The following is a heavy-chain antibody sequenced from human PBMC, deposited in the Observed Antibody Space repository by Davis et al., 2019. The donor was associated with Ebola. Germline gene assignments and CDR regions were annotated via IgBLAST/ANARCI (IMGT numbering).Heavy chain of an antibody. V-gene: IGHV3-30*18. Sequence: PGGSLRLSCAASGFPFSNYAMHWVRQTPDKGLEWVAVISYDGSNKYYADSVKGRFTISRDNSNNTLYLQMNSLRAEDTAVYYCAKNYYDSSGYIFDYWGQGTLVTVSS. CDR3: AKNYYDSSGYIFDY. CDR2: ISYDGSNK. D-gene: IGHD3-22*01. CDR1: GFPFSNYA. J-gene: IGHJ4*02.